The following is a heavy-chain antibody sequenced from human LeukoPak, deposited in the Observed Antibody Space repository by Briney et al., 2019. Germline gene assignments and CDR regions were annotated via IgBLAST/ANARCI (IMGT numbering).Heavy chain of an antibody. V-gene: IGHV4-30-4*01. CDR2: IYYSGST. Sequence: SETLSLTCTVSGGSISSGDYYWSWIRQPPGKGLEWIGDIYYSGSTYYNPSLKSRVTISVDTSKDQFSLKLSSVTAADTAVYYCARANDFRDLWFGELPRAADYWGQGTLVTVSS. CDR3: ARANDFRDLWFGELPRAADY. D-gene: IGHD3-10*01. CDR1: GGSISSGDYY. J-gene: IGHJ4*02.